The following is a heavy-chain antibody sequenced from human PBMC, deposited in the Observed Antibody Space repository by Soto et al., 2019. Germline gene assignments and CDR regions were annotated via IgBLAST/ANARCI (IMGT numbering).Heavy chain of an antibody. V-gene: IGHV4-39*01. CDR1: GDSISSSRYY. J-gene: IGHJ6*02. CDR3: ARMALTMVRGVIIYYYYYGMDV. CDR2: IYHRGST. D-gene: IGHD3-10*01. Sequence: PSETLSLTCTVSGDSISSSRYYWGWVRQPPGKGLEWIGSIYHRGSTYYSPSLKSRVTISVDTSKNQFSLKLSSVTAADTAVYYCARMALTMVRGVIIYYYYYGMDVWGQGTTVTVSS.